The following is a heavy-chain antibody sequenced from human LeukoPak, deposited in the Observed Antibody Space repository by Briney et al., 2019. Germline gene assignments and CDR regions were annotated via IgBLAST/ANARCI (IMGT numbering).Heavy chain of an antibody. D-gene: IGHD1-26*01. CDR2: IYHSGST. CDR1: GGSISSGGYY. CDR3: ARGLKVGATREDAFDI. V-gene: IGHV4-30-2*01. J-gene: IGHJ3*02. Sequence: SQTLSLTCTVSGGSISSGGYYWSWIRQPPGKGLEWIGYIYHSGSTYYNPSLKSRVTISVDRSKNQFSLKLSSVTAADTAVYYCARGLKVGATREDAFDIWGQGTMVTVSS.